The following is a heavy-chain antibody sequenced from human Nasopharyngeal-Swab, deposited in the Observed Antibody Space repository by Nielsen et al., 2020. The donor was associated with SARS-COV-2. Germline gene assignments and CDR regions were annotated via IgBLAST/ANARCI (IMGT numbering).Heavy chain of an antibody. CDR3: AKERTVAGPQGGFDF. J-gene: IGHJ4*02. Sequence: GESLKISCEASGFMFSRHGMHWVCQAPGKGLEWLAILSHDRTDEYYADSVKGRFTVSRDNSKNTLYLQMDNLRTDDTAIYYCAKERTVAGPQGGFDFWGQGTLVTVSS. CDR2: LSHDRTDE. D-gene: IGHD6-19*01. CDR1: GFMFSRHG. V-gene: IGHV3-30*18.